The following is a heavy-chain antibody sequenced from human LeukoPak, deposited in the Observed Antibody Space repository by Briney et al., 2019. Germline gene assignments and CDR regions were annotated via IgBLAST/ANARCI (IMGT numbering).Heavy chain of an antibody. CDR3: ASLRYYYDSSGYYYYYGVDV. J-gene: IGHJ6*02. D-gene: IGHD3-22*01. CDR2: IYYSGST. V-gene: IGHV4-39*01. CDR1: GGSISSSSYY. Sequence: KPSETLSLTCTASGGSISSSSYYWGWIRQPPGKGLEWIGSIYYSGSTYYNPSLKSRVTISVDTSKNQFSLKLSSVTAADTAVYYCASLRYYYDSSGYYYYYGVDVWGQGTTVTVSS.